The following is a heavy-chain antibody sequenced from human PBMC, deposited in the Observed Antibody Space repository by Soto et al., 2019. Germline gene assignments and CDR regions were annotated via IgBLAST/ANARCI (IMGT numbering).Heavy chain of an antibody. D-gene: IGHD5-18*01. CDR1: GFTFSSYA. CDR3: AKTAIQLWLYYFDY. J-gene: IGHJ4*02. Sequence: GGSLRLSCAASGFTFSSYAMSWVRQAPGKGLEWVSAISGSGGSTYYADSVKGRFTISRDNSKNTLYLQMNRLRAEDTAVYSGAKTAIQLWLYYFDYWGQGTLVTVSS. CDR2: ISGSGGST. V-gene: IGHV3-23*01.